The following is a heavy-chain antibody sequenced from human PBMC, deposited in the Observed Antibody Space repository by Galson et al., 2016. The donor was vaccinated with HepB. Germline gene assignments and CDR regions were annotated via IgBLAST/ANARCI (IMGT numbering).Heavy chain of an antibody. V-gene: IGHV4-61*01. CDR1: GGSVSSDNFY. J-gene: IGHJ4*02. CDR2: IYYNGYS. Sequence: SETLSLTCTVSGGSVSSDNFYWSWIRQPPGKELEWVAYIYYNGYSNYNPSLKSRGTIAVDSSKNQVSLTLSSVTAADTAVYYCAARYCSDTNTCQHTFDYWGQGILVTVSS. D-gene: IGHD2-15*01. CDR3: AARYCSDTNTCQHTFDY.